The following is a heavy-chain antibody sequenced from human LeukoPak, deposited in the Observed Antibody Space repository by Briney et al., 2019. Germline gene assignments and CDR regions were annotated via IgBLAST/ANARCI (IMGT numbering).Heavy chain of an antibody. D-gene: IGHD2-2*01. CDR3: ASTAYGSSNGYY. J-gene: IGHJ4*02. CDR2: IYHGGST. CDR1: GGSISSSNW. V-gene: IGHV4-4*02. Sequence: SETLSLTCAVSGGSISSSNWWSWVRQPPGKGLEWIGEIYHGGSTNYNPSLKSRVTISVDKSKNQFSLKLSSVTAADTAVYYCASTAYGSSNGYYWGQGTLVTVSS.